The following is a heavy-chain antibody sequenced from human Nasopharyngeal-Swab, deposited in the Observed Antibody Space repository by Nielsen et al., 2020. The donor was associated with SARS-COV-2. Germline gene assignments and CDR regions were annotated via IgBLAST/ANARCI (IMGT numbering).Heavy chain of an antibody. CDR3: ARAGGRFGELLFFDY. D-gene: IGHD3-10*01. V-gene: IGHV1-18*01. CDR2: ISAYNGNT. Sequence: WVRQAPGQGLEWMGWISAYNGNTNYAQKLQGRVTMTTDTSTGTAYMELRSLRSDDTAVYYCARAGGRFGELLFFDYWGQGNLVTVSS. J-gene: IGHJ4*02.